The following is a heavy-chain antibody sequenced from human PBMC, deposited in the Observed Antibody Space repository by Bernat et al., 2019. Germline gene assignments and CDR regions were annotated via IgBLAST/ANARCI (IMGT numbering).Heavy chain of an antibody. CDR3: AKLQYSSSYYYYGMDV. V-gene: IGHV3-23*01. Sequence: EVHLLESGGGLVQPGESLRLSCAASGFTFSSYAMSWVRQAPGKGLEWVSGITGSGGKTYHADSVKGRFTISRDNSKNTLYLQMNSLRAEDTTVYYCAKLQYSSSYYYYGMDVWGQGTTVTVSS. CDR2: ITGSGGKT. D-gene: IGHD6-13*01. J-gene: IGHJ6*02. CDR1: GFTFSSYA.